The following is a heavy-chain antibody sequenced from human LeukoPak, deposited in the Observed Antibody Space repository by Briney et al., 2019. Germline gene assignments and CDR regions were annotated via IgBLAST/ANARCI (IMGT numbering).Heavy chain of an antibody. V-gene: IGHV4-31*03. CDR3: SRDRPYYDFWSGYYTGYYYYGMDV. CDR1: GGSISSGGYY. J-gene: IGHJ6*02. Sequence: SETLSLTCTVSGGSISSGGYYWSWIRQPPGKDLGWIGYIYYSRSTYYNPSLKSRVTISVDTSKNQFSLKLSSVTAADTAVYYCSRDRPYYDFWSGYYTGYYYYGMDVWGQGTTVTVSS. CDR2: IYYSRST. D-gene: IGHD3-3*01.